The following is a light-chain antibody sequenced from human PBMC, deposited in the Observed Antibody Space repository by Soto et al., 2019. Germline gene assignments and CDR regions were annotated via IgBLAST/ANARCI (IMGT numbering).Light chain of an antibody. J-gene: IGLJ1*01. V-gene: IGLV2-8*01. Sequence: QSALTQPPSASGSPGQSVTISCTGTSSDVGGYNFVSWYQQHPGKAPTLIIYEVTKRPSGVPDRFSGSKSGNTASLTVSGLQAEDEADYYCSSYSGTNNYVFGTGNKVTVL. CDR2: EVT. CDR3: SSYSGTNNYV. CDR1: SSDVGGYNF.